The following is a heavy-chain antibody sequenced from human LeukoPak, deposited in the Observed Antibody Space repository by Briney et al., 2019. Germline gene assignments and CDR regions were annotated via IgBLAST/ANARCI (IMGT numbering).Heavy chain of an antibody. CDR3: ARAKGGAVSDY. D-gene: IGHD1-26*01. CDR2: INQDGSEK. V-gene: IGHV3-7*02. CDR1: GFTLSNFY. Sequence: PGGSLRLSCAASGFTLSNFYMNWVRQAPGKGPEWVANINQDGSEKYYVDSVKGRFTISRDNAKNSLYLQMSSLRDEDTAVYYCARAKGGAVSDYWGQGTLVTVSS. J-gene: IGHJ4*02.